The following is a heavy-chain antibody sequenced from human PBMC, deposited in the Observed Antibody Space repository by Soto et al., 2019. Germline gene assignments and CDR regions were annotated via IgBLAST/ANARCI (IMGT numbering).Heavy chain of an antibody. V-gene: IGHV5-51*01. CDR2: IYPGDSDT. CDR3: ARQDCSGGSCYDYYYGMDV. Sequence: PGESLKISCKGSGYSFTSYWIGWVRQMPGKGLEWMGIIYPGDSDTRYSPPFQGQVTISADKSISTAYLQWSSLKASDTAMYYCARQDCSGGSCYDYYYGMDVWGQGTTVTVSS. J-gene: IGHJ6*02. CDR1: GYSFTSYW. D-gene: IGHD2-15*01.